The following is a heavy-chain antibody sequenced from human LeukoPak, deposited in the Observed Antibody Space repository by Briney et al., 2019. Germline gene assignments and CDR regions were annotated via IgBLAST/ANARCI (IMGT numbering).Heavy chain of an antibody. CDR1: GFTFSSYW. CDR3: VRDYCSGGSCYESKWFDP. D-gene: IGHD2-15*01. V-gene: IGHV3-7*01. Sequence: GGSLRLSCAASGFTFSSYWMNWARQAPGKGLEWVASINHNGNVNYYVDSVKGRFTISRDNAKNSLYLQMSNLRAEDTAVYFCVRDYCSGGSCYESKWFDPWGQGTLVTVSS. J-gene: IGHJ5*02. CDR2: INHNGNVN.